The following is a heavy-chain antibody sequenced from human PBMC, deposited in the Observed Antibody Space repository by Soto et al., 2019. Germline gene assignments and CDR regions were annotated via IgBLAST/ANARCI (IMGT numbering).Heavy chain of an antibody. CDR3: AVDVGYYYDSSGYLPGWFEP. CDR2: IIPSLGTA. V-gene: IGHV1-69*01. CDR1: GGTFSSYA. D-gene: IGHD3-22*01. Sequence: QVQLVQSGAEVKKPGSSVKVSCKASGGTFSSYAISWVRQAPGQGLEWMGVIIPSLGTANYAEKFQGRVTINADESTSTAYMELSSLRSEDTAVYYCAVDVGYYYDSSGYLPGWFEPWGQGTLVTVSS. J-gene: IGHJ5*02.